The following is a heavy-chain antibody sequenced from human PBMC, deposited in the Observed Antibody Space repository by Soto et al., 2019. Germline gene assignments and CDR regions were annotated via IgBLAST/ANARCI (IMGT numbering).Heavy chain of an antibody. D-gene: IGHD2-21*02. J-gene: IGHJ6*02. CDR2: TSSSGSTI. V-gene: IGHV3-48*03. CDR3: ARDRGVTSYYYNGMDV. CDR1: GFTLSSYE. Sequence: GGSLRLSCAASGFTLSSYEINWVRRAPGKGLEWVSYTSSSGSTIYYADSVKGRFTIFRDNTKNSLYLQMNSLRAEDTAAYYCARDRGVTSYYYNGMDVWGQGTTVTVSS.